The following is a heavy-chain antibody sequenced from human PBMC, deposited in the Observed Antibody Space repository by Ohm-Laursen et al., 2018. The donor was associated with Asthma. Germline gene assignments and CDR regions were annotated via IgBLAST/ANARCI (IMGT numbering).Heavy chain of an antibody. CDR1: GFTFSSYG. CDR2: ISYDGSNK. D-gene: IGHD2-2*01. V-gene: IGHV3-30*18. CDR3: AKDPRYCSTTSCPLYYYYGMDV. J-gene: IGHJ6*02. Sequence: SLRLSCAASGFTFSSYGMHWVRQAPGKGLEWVALISYDGSNKYYTDSVKGRFTISRDNSKNTLYLQMNSLRAEDTAVYYCAKDPRYCSTTSCPLYYYYGMDVWGQGTTVTVSS.